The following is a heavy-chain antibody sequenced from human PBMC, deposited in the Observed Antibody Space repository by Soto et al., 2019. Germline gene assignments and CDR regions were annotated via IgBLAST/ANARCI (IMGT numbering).Heavy chain of an antibody. CDR3: AADHGVVGAAYYYYYGMDV. J-gene: IGHJ6*02. CDR1: GFTFTSSA. Sequence: ASVKVSCKASGFTFTSSAVQWVRQARGQRLEWIGWIVVGSGNTNYAQKFQERVTITRDMSTSTAYMELSSLRSEDTAVYYCAADHGVVGAAYYYYYGMDVWGQGTTVTVS. D-gene: IGHD1-26*01. V-gene: IGHV1-58*01. CDR2: IVVGSGNT.